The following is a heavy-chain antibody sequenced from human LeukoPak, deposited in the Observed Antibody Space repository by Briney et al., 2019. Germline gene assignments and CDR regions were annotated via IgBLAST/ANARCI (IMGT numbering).Heavy chain of an antibody. D-gene: IGHD3-16*01. J-gene: IGHJ6*04. CDR2: INHSGST. V-gene: IGHV4-34*01. Sequence: PSETLSLTCAVYGGSFSGYYWSWLRQPPGKGLEWLGEINHSGSTNYNPSLKSRVTMSVDTSKGQFSLKLRSVTAADTAVYYCARGGLGESTLYYYYYGMDVWGKGTTVTVSS. CDR1: GGSFSGYY. CDR3: ARGGLGESTLYYYYYGMDV.